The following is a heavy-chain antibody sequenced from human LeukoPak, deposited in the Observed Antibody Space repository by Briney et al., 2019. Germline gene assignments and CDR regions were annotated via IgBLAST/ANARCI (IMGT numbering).Heavy chain of an antibody. J-gene: IGHJ4*02. CDR1: AYTFTGYY. CDR2: INPDSGGT. Sequence: GASVTVSCKASAYTFTGYYMHWVRQAPGQGLEWMGRINPDSGGTNYAQKFQGRVTMTRDTSISTAYMEVSRLRSDDTAVYYCAREGSGWYGNFDYWGQGTLVTVSS. V-gene: IGHV1-2*06. D-gene: IGHD6-19*01. CDR3: AREGSGWYGNFDY.